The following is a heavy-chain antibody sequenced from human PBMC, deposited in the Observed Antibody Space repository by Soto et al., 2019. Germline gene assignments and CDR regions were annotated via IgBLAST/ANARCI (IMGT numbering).Heavy chain of an antibody. J-gene: IGHJ6*03. D-gene: IGHD2-15*01. V-gene: IGHV3-21*01. CDR1: GFTFSSYS. Sequence: GGSLRLSCAASGFTFSSYSMNWVRQAPGKGLEWVSSISSSSSYIYYADSVKGRFTISRDNAKNSLYLQMNSLRAEDTAVYYCARDTSVVVAANYYYYYMDVWGKGTTVTVSS. CDR2: ISSSSSYI. CDR3: ARDTSVVVAANYYYYYMDV.